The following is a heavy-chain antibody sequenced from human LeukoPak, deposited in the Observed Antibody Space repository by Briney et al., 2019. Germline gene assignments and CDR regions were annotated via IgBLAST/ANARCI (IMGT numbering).Heavy chain of an antibody. Sequence: GGSLRLSCAASGFTFSSYAMSWVRQAPGKGLEWVSAISGSGGSTYYADSVKGRFTISRDNSKNTLYLRMNSLRAEDTAVYYCAIEAYYYGSGSYADFDYWGQGTLVTVSS. CDR3: AIEAYYYGSGSYADFDY. CDR1: GFTFSSYA. D-gene: IGHD3-10*01. CDR2: ISGSGGST. J-gene: IGHJ4*02. V-gene: IGHV3-23*01.